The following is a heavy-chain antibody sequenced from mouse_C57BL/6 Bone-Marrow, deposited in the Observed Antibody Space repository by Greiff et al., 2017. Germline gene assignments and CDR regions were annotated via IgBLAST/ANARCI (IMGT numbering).Heavy chain of an antibody. CDR1: GYTFTSYW. CDR2: IDPSDSYT. Sequence: QVHVKQPGAELVMPGASVKLSCKASGYTFTSYWMHWVKQRPGQGLEWIGEIDPSDSYTNYNQKFKGKSTLTVDKSSSTAYMQLSSLTSEDSAVYYCARGLLRRAMDYWGQGTSVSVSS. V-gene: IGHV1-69*01. D-gene: IGHD2-3*01. J-gene: IGHJ4*01. CDR3: ARGLLRRAMDY.